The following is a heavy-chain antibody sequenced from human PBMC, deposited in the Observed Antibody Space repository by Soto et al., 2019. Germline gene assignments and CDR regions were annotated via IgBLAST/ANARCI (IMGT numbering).Heavy chain of an antibody. D-gene: IGHD2-15*01. V-gene: IGHV3-74*03. J-gene: IGHJ5*02. Sequence: EVQLVESGGGLVQPGGSLRLSCAASGFTFSLYWMHWVRQVPGKGRVWVSRINGAGSSITYADSVKGRFTISRDNAKNTRYLQMNSLRAEDTAVYYCVRDRSRNWFDPWGLGTLVTVSS. CDR3: VRDRSRNWFDP. CDR2: INGAGSSI. CDR1: GFTFSLYW.